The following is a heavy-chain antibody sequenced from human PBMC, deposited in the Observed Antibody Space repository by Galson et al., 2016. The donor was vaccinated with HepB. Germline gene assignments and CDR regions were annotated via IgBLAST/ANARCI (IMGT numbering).Heavy chain of an antibody. Sequence: SVKVSCKASGYSFTGFHMHWVRQAPGQGLEWMGIINPIGGRTTYAQSFRGRVTMTSDRSTSTVYMELSSLRSEDTAVYYCAREDIVGAIFELWGQGTLVTVSS. CDR2: INPIGGRT. V-gene: IGHV1-46*01. J-gene: IGHJ4*02. CDR3: AREDIVGAIFEL. CDR1: GYSFTGFH. D-gene: IGHD1-26*01.